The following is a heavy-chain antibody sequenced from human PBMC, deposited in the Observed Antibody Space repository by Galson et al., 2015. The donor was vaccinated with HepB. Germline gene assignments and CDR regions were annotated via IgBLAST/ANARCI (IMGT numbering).Heavy chain of an antibody. V-gene: IGHV7-4-1*02. CDR3: ARAFAFSIGVAGTSSDY. CDR1: GYTFTSYA. CDR2: INTNTGNP. D-gene: IGHD6-19*01. Sequence: SVKVSCKASGYTFTSYAMNWVRQAPGQGLEWMGWINTNTGNPTYAQGFTGRFVFSLDTSVSTAYLQISSLKAEDTAVYYCARAFAFSIGVAGTSSDYWGQGTLVTVSS. J-gene: IGHJ4*02.